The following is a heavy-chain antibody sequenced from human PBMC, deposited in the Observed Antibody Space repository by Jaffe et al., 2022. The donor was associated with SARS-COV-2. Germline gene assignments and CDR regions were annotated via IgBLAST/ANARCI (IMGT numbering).Heavy chain of an antibody. Sequence: QVQLQESGPRLVKPSETLSLTCTVSGGSMSADYWSWIRQPPGKGLEWIGYIHYTGGTNYNPSLKSRVTISVDTSKKQFSLKLTSVTAADTAVYYCARAMSILAVYDYWGQGTLVTVSS. V-gene: IGHV4-59*01. CDR2: IHYTGGT. D-gene: IGHD2-2*01. J-gene: IGHJ4*02. CDR1: GGSMSADY. CDR3: ARAMSILAVYDY.